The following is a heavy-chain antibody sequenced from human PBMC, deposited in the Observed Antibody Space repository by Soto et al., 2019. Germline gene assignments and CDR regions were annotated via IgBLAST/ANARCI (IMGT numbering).Heavy chain of an antibody. D-gene: IGHD2-8*02. Sequence: KAXETLSLTCVVAGCSISSSHWWTWVRQTPGKGLEWLGGIFHRGTTKYNPFLKSRVTISIDKSKNQFSLKVDSVTAADTAVYFCVRSGTDNWFDHWGQGSVVTVSS. CDR3: VRSGTDNWFDH. CDR1: GCSISSSHW. J-gene: IGHJ5*02. CDR2: IFHRGTT. V-gene: IGHV4-4*01.